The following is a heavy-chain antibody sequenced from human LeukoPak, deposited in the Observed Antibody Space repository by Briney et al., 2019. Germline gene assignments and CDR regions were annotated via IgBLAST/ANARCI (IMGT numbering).Heavy chain of an antibody. CDR2: IYTSGST. CDR1: GGSISSGSYY. D-gene: IGHD5-12*01. J-gene: IGHJ3*02. CDR3: ARITRGYSGYAYPRPWGVDAFDI. Sequence: PSETLSLTCTVSGGSISSGSYYWSWIRQPAGKGLEWIGRIYTSGSTNYNPSLKSRVTISVDTSKNQFSLKLSSVTAADTAVYYCARITRGYSGYAYPRPWGVDAFDIWGQGTMVTVSP. V-gene: IGHV4-61*02.